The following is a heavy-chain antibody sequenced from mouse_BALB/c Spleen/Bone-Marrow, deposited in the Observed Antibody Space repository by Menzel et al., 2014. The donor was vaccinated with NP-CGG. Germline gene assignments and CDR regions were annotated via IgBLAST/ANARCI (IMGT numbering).Heavy chain of an antibody. Sequence: EVKLVESGPSLVKPSQTLSLTCSVTGDSITSGYWNWIRKFPGNKLEYMGYISYSGSTYYNPSLKSRISITRDTSKNQYYLQVNSVTTEDTATYYCARYYYGSSYWYFDVWGAGTTVTVSS. V-gene: IGHV3-8*02. CDR1: GDSITSGY. D-gene: IGHD1-1*01. CDR3: ARYYYGSSYWYFDV. J-gene: IGHJ1*01. CDR2: ISYSGST.